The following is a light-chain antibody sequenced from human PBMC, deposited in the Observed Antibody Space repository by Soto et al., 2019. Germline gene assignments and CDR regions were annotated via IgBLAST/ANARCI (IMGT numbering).Light chain of an antibody. CDR3: QQYNNGYT. V-gene: IGKV3-15*01. CDR1: QSVSSN. CDR2: GAS. Sequence: EIAMTQSPATLSVSPGERATLSCRASQSVSSNLAWYQQKPGQAPRLLIYGASTRATGIPARFSGSGSGTEFTLTISSLQSEDFAVYYCQQYNNGYTFGQGTKLEIK. J-gene: IGKJ2*01.